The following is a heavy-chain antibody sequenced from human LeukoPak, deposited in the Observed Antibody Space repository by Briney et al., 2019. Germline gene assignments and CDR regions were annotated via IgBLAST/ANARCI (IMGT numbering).Heavy chain of an antibody. CDR3: ARVGYYYDSSGYFDY. CDR2: ISSSSSYI. D-gene: IGHD3-22*01. V-gene: IGHV3-21*01. CDR1: GFTFSSYS. J-gene: IGHJ4*02. Sequence: GGSLRLSCAASGFTFSSYSMNWVRQAPGKGLEWVSSISSSSSYIYYADSVKGRFTISRDNAKNSLYLQMNSLRAEDTAVYYCARVGYYYDSSGYFDYWGQGTPVTVSS.